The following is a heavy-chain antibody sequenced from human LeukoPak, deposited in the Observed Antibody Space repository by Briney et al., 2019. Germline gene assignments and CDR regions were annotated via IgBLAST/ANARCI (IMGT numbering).Heavy chain of an antibody. V-gene: IGHV4-61*02. D-gene: IGHD6-13*01. CDR3: ARASASPGIAAAGFDAFDI. CDR1: GGSISSGSYY. CDR2: IYTSGST. J-gene: IGHJ3*02. Sequence: SQTLSLTCTVSGGSISSGSYYWSWIRQPAGKGLEWIGRIYTSGSTSYNPSLKSRVTISVDTSKNQFSLRLSSVTAADTAVYYCARASASPGIAAAGFDAFDIWGQGTMVTVSS.